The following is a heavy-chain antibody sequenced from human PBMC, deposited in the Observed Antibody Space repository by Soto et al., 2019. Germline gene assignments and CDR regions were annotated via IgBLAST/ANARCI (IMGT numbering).Heavy chain of an antibody. V-gene: IGHV4-59*01. D-gene: IGHD5-18*01. CDR1: GGSISSYY. J-gene: IGHJ4*02. CDR3: ARVPRGGNSYGYVDS. CDR2: IYYSGST. Sequence: SETLSLTCTVSGGSISSYYWSWIRQPPGKGLEWIGYIYYSGSTNYNPSLKSRVTISVDTSKNQFSLKLTSVTAADTAVYYCARVPRGGNSYGYVDSWGQGTLVTVSS.